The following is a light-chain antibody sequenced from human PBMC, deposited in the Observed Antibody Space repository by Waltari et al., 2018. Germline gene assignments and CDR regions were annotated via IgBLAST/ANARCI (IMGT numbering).Light chain of an antibody. J-gene: IGKJ2*01. Sequence: EIVLTQSPGTLSLSPGERATLSCRASQSVSTNYLAWYQQKPGQAPRLIIYGSSSRATGIPDRFSGSGSGTDITLTIRRLEPEDFAVYYYQHYGSSPYTFGQGAKLEIK. CDR2: GSS. V-gene: IGKV3-20*01. CDR3: QHYGSSPYT. CDR1: QSVSTNY.